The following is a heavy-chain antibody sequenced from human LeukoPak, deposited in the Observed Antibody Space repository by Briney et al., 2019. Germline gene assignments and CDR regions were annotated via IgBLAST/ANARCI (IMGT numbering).Heavy chain of an antibody. CDR1: GFTFSNHW. CDR3: IRDEALWRLDY. CDR2: IDEGGTNA. J-gene: IGHJ4*02. V-gene: IGHV3-74*03. D-gene: IGHD2-21*01. Sequence: GGSLRLSCAASGFTFSNHWMHWVRHVPGKGLVWVSRIDEGGTNAMYADSVKGRFSISKDNAKNTVNLQMNSLRAEDTGVYYCIRDEALWRLDYWGQGTLVTVSS.